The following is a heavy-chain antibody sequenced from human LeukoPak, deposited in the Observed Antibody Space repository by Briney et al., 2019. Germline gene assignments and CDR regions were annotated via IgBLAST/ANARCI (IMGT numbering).Heavy chain of an antibody. Sequence: PGEPLKISCKGSGYSFSIYAISWVRQAPGKGLEWVSAVGGSGTSTYYADSVKGRFTISRDNSKNTLYLQMNSLRAEDTAVNYCAKVRRFLERLLSAEGDWFDPWGQGTLVTVSS. CDR1: GYSFSIYA. V-gene: IGHV3-23*01. CDR3: AKVRRFLERLLSAEGDWFDP. D-gene: IGHD3-3*01. CDR2: VGGSGTST. J-gene: IGHJ5*02.